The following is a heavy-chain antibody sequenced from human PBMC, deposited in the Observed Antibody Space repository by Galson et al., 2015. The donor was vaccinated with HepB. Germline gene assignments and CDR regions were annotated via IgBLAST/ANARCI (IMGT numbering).Heavy chain of an antibody. J-gene: IGHJ4*02. V-gene: IGHV3-64*01. CDR2: INTNGGST. Sequence: SLRLSCAASGFTFSSYAMHWVRQAPGKGLEYVSAINTNGGSTNYASSVKGRFTISRDNSKNTLYLQMGSLRAEDMAVYYCARLYCSGGSCYFDYWGQGTLVTVSS. CDR1: GFTFSSYA. D-gene: IGHD2-15*01. CDR3: ARLYCSGGSCYFDY.